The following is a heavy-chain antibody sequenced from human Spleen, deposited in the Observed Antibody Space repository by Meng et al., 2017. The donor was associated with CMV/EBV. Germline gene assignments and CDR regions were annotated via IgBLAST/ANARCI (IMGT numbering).Heavy chain of an antibody. CDR1: GFTFSSYA. CDR2: ISGSGGST. J-gene: IGHJ3*02. CDR3: AKIITIFGGAFDI. Sequence: GESLKISCAASGFTFSSYAMSWVRQAPGKGLEWVSAISGSGGSTYYADSVKGRFTISRDNSKNTLYLQMNSLRAEDTAVYYCAKIITIFGGAFDIWGLGTTVTVSS. V-gene: IGHV3-23*01. D-gene: IGHD3-3*01.